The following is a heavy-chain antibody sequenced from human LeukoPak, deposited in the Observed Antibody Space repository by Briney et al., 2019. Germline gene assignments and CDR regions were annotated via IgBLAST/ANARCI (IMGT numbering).Heavy chain of an antibody. CDR3: ARQLAVAGNYYYYYMDV. Sequence: SETLSLTCNVSGYSISSGYYWGWIRQPPGKGLEWIGSIYYSGSTYYNPSLKSRVTISVGTSKNQFSLKLSSVTAADTAVYYCARQLAVAGNYYYYYMDVWGKGTTVTISS. J-gene: IGHJ6*03. D-gene: IGHD6-19*01. V-gene: IGHV4-38-2*02. CDR1: GYSISSGYY. CDR2: IYYSGST.